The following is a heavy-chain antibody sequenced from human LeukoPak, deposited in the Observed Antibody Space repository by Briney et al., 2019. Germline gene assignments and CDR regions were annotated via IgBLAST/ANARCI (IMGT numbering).Heavy chain of an antibody. CDR2: IYYSGST. Sequence: PSETLSLTCTVSGGSISSSSYYWGWIRQPPGKGLEWIGYIYYSGSTNYNPSLKSRVTISVDTSKNQFSLKLSSVTAADTAVYYCARDHRIQPWSYQFDYWGQGTLVTVSS. J-gene: IGHJ4*02. V-gene: IGHV4-39*07. D-gene: IGHD5-18*01. CDR1: GGSISSSSYY. CDR3: ARDHRIQPWSYQFDY.